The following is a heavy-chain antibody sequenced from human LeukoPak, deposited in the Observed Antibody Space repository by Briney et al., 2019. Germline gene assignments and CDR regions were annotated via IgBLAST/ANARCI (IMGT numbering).Heavy chain of an antibody. Sequence: TGGSLRLSCAASGFTFSSYWMSWVRQAPGKGLEWVSYTSSSGSTIYYADSVKGRFTISRDNAKNSLYLQMNSLRAEDTAVYYCAELGITMIGGVWGKGTTVTISS. CDR3: AELGITMIGGV. CDR1: GFTFSSYW. CDR2: TSSSGSTI. V-gene: IGHV3-48*04. J-gene: IGHJ6*04. D-gene: IGHD3-10*02.